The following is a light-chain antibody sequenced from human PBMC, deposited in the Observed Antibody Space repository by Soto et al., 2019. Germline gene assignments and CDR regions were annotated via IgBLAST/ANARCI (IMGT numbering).Light chain of an antibody. CDR3: QQYNNWPQT. CDR1: QSVSSN. J-gene: IGKJ1*01. CDR2: GAS. Sequence: IVMTQSPATLSLSPGERATLSCRASQSVSSNLAWYQQKPGQAPRLPIYGASTRATGIPARFSGSGSGTEFTLTISSLQSEDFAVYYCQQYNNWPQTFGQGTKVDIK. V-gene: IGKV3-15*01.